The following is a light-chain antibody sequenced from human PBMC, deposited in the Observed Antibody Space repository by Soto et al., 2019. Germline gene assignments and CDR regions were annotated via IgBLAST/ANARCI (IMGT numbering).Light chain of an antibody. V-gene: IGLV2-14*01. J-gene: IGLJ1*01. Sequence: QSALAQPASMSGSPGQSITISCTGTSSDVGGYNYVSWYQQHPGKAPKLMIYDVTDRPSGVSSRFSGSKSGNTASLTISGLQAEDEADYYCSSYTGSSTLNVFGTGTKLTVL. CDR2: DVT. CDR1: SSDVGGYNY. CDR3: SSYTGSSTLNV.